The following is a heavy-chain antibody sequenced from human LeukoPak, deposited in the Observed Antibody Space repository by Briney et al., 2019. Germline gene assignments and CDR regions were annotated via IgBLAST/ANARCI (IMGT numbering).Heavy chain of an antibody. D-gene: IGHD1-26*01. CDR2: IYYSGST. CDR3: ASAPNLIVGAPNW. V-gene: IGHV4-39*07. Sequence: PSETLSLTCTVSGGSISSSSYYWGWIRQPPGKGLEWIGSIYYSGSTYYNPSLKSRVTISVDTSKNQFSLKLSSVTAADTAVYYCASAPNLIVGAPNWWGQGTLVTVSS. CDR1: GGSISSSSYY. J-gene: IGHJ4*02.